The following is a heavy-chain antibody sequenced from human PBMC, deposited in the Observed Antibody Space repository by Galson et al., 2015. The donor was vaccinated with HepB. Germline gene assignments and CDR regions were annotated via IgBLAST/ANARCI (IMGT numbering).Heavy chain of an antibody. J-gene: IGHJ4*02. CDR3: ARDSGNGRAQD. D-gene: IGHD2-8*01. CDR2: IWYDGTYK. V-gene: IGHV3-33*01. Sequence: SLRLSCAASGFIFSNYGMQWVRRAPGKGLEWVAHIWYDGTYKHYADSVKGRFTISSNNAKNTLFLQMNRLSAEDTAVYYCARDSGNGRAQDWGQGTLVSVSS. CDR1: GFIFSNYG.